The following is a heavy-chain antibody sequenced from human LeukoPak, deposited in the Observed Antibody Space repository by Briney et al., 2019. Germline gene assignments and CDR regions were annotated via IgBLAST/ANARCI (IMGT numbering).Heavy chain of an antibody. CDR2: IIPIFGTA. CDR3: ARGGDYGDFPTHFDY. V-gene: IGHV1-69*13. D-gene: IGHD4-17*01. Sequence: SVKVSCKASGGTFSSYAISWVRQAPGQGLEWMGGIIPIFGTANYAQKFQGRVTITADESTSTTYMELSSLRSEDTAVYYCARGGDYGDFPTHFDYWGQGTLVTVSS. J-gene: IGHJ4*02. CDR1: GGTFSSYA.